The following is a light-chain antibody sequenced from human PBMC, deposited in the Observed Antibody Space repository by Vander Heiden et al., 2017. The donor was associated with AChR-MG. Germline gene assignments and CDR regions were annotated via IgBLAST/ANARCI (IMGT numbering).Light chain of an antibody. CDR2: DVS. V-gene: IGLV2-14*03. J-gene: IGLJ2*01. Sequence: QSALTQPDSVSGSPGQSITISCTGTSGDVGGYNYVSWYQQHPGKAPKLMIYDVSNRPSGVSNRFSGSKSGNTASLTISGLQAEDEADYYCSSYTSSSTRVFGGGTKLTVL. CDR1: SGDVGGYNY. CDR3: SSYTSSSTRV.